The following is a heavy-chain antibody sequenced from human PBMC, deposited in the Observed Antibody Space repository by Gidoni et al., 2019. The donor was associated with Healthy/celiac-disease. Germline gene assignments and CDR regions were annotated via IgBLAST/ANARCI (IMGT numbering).Heavy chain of an antibody. J-gene: IGHJ6*02. Sequence: VQLVESGGGVVQPGRSLRLSCAASGFTFSRYGLPWVRTAPGKGLEWVAVISYDGSNKYYADSVKGRFTISRDNSKNTLYLQMNSLRAEDTAVYYCAKDVSTMVRGPDPRYYGMDVWGQGTTVTVSS. V-gene: IGHV3-30*18. CDR1: GFTFSRYG. CDR2: ISYDGSNK. D-gene: IGHD3-10*01. CDR3: AKDVSTMVRGPDPRYYGMDV.